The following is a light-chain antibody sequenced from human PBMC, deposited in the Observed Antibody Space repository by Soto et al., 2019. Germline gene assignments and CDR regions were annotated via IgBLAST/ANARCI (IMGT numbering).Light chain of an antibody. Sequence: DIQMTQSPSSLSASIGDRVTITCRASQSISSYLNWYQQKPGKAPQFLIYAASSLQSGVPSRFSGSGSGTDFSLTISSLQPEDFATYYCQQGYTTPGTFGPGTKVEIK. CDR3: QQGYTTPGT. J-gene: IGKJ1*01. CDR2: AAS. CDR1: QSISSY. V-gene: IGKV1-39*01.